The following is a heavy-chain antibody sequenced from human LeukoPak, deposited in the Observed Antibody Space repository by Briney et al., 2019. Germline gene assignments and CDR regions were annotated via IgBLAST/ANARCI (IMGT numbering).Heavy chain of an antibody. J-gene: IGHJ4*02. Sequence: PGGSLRLSCAASGFTFSSYGMHWVRQAPGKGLEWVAVISYDGSNKYYADSVKGRFTISTDNAKNSLYLQMNSLRAEDTAVYYCARDAYYDFWSGYPRYFDYWGQGTLVTVSS. CDR3: ARDAYYDFWSGYPRYFDY. CDR1: GFTFSSYG. V-gene: IGHV3-30*03. CDR2: ISYDGSNK. D-gene: IGHD3-3*01.